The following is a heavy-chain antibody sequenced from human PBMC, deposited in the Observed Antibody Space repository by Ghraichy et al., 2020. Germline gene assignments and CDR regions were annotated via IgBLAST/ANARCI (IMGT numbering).Heavy chain of an antibody. D-gene: IGHD3-16*01. V-gene: IGHV3-30-3*01. CDR1: GFTFSSYA. CDR2: ISYDGSNK. J-gene: IGHJ4*02. Sequence: GGSLRLSCAASGFTFSSYAMHWVRQAPGKGLEWVAVISYDGSNKYYADSVKGRFTISRDNSKNTLYLQMNSLRAEDTAVYYCARDGDRQLMITFGGVFDYWGQGTLVTVSS. CDR3: ARDGDRQLMITFGGVFDY.